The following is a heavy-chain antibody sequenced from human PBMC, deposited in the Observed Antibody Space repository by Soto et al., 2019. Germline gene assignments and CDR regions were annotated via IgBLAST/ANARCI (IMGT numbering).Heavy chain of an antibody. D-gene: IGHD3-22*01. J-gene: IGHJ4*02. CDR3: ARDEKEYYDSSGYVAY. CDR2: IWYDGGKK. CDR1: GFTFSTYA. V-gene: IGHV3-33*01. Sequence: PGGSLRLSCAASGFTFSTYAMHWVRQAPGKGLEWVATIWYDGGKKYYAESVKVRFTISRDNSKNTVDLQMNSLRAEDTAVYYCARDEKEYYDSSGYVAYWGQGILVTVSS.